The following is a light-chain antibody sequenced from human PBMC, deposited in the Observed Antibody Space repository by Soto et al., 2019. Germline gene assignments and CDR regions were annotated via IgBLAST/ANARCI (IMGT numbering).Light chain of an antibody. CDR1: SSDVGSYNL. CDR3: CSYAGSSNV. CDR2: EGS. V-gene: IGLV2-23*03. Sequence: QSVLTQPASVSGSPGQSITISCTGTSSDVGSYNLVSWYQQHPGKAPKLMIYEGSKRPSRVSNRFSGSKSGNTASLTISGLQAEDEADYHCCSYAGSSNVFGTGTKVTVL. J-gene: IGLJ1*01.